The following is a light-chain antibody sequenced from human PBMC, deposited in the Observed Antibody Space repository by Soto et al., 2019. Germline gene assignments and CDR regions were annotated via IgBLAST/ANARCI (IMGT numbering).Light chain of an antibody. V-gene: IGLV2-14*01. J-gene: IGLJ1*01. CDR2: EVS. Sequence: QSALTQPASVSGSPAQSITITCTGTSSYIRGYNYVSWYQQHPGKAPKLMIYEVSNRPSGVSNRFSGSKSGNTASLTISGLQADDEGDYYCSSYTSSSTYVFGTGTKVTVL. CDR1: SSYIRGYNY. CDR3: SSYTSSSTYV.